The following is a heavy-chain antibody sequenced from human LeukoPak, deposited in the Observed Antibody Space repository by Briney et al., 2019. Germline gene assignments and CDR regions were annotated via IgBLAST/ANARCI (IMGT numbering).Heavy chain of an antibody. J-gene: IGHJ2*01. D-gene: IGHD3-10*01. V-gene: IGHV4-59*01. CDR3: ARDSPMIRGLIGYFDL. Sequence: SETLSLTCTVSGVSISGYYWSWIQQPPGKGLEWIGYISYSGSSNYNPSLKSRVTISVDTSKNQFALNLTSVTAADTAEYYCARDSPMIRGLIGYFDLWGRGTLVTVSS. CDR1: GVSISGYY. CDR2: ISYSGSS.